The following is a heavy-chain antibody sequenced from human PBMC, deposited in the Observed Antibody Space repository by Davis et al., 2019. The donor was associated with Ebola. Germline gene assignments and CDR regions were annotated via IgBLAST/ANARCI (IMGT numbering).Heavy chain of an antibody. Sequence: GESLKISCAASGFTFSSYGMHXXXXXXXXXXXXXXLLSYAGSTNYYPDSVKGRFTISRDNSKNTLYLQMHSLRAEDTAVYYCARDKGKWELLAAFDIWGQGTMVTVSS. J-gene: IGHJ3*02. D-gene: IGHD1-26*01. CDR3: ARDKGKWELLAAFDI. CDR2: LSYAGSTN. CDR1: GFTFSSYG. V-gene: IGHV3-33*08.